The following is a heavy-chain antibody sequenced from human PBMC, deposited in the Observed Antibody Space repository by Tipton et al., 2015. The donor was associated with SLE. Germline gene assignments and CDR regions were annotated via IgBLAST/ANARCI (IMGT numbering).Heavy chain of an antibody. CDR2: TSYDGGTK. V-gene: IGHV3-30*04. CDR1: GFTFKNYA. Sequence: SLRLSCEASGFTFKNYAMHCVRQAPGMGLEWVAVTSYDGGTKLYADSVKGRFTISRDNSKNTLYLEMNSLRAEDTALYYCARDKNTDLVHYMDVWGQGTTVTVSS. D-gene: IGHD5-18*01. J-gene: IGHJ6*03. CDR3: ARDKNTDLVHYMDV.